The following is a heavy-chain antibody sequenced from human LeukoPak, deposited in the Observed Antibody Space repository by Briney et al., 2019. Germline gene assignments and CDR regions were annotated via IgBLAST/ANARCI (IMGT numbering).Heavy chain of an antibody. CDR1: GFTFSSYG. J-gene: IGHJ5*02. Sequence: GGSLRLSCAASGFTFSSYGMHWVRQAPGKGLEWVAVIWYDGSNKYYADSVKGRFTTSRDNSKNTLYLQMNSLRAEDTAVYYCARDLWGASPWFDPWGQGTLVTVSS. V-gene: IGHV3-33*01. CDR3: ARDLWGASPWFDP. CDR2: IWYDGSNK. D-gene: IGHD1-26*01.